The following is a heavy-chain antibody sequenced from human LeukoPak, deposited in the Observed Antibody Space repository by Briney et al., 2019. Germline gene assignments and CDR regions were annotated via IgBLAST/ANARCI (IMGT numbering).Heavy chain of an antibody. J-gene: IGHJ4*02. CDR3: ARHHQWSGYCLFDY. CDR2: ISAYNGNT. V-gene: IGHV1-18*01. D-gene: IGHD3-3*01. CDR1: GYTFSNYG. Sequence: GASVKVSYKASGYTFSNYGISWVRQAPGQGLEWMGWISAYNGNTNYAQKLQGRVTMTTDTSTSTAYMELRSLRSDDTAVHYCARHHQWSGYCLFDYWGQGTLVTVSS.